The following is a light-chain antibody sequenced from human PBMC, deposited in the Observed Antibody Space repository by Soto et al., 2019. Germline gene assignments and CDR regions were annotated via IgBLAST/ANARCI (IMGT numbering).Light chain of an antibody. J-gene: IGKJ4*01. CDR2: GAS. Sequence: EIVLTQSPGTLSLSPGERATLSCRASQSVRSSYLAWYQQKPGQAPRLLIYGASSRATGIPDRFSGSGSGKDFTLTISRLEPEDFAVYYCQQYGSSPGTFGGGTKVEIK. V-gene: IGKV3-20*01. CDR3: QQYGSSPGT. CDR1: QSVRSSY.